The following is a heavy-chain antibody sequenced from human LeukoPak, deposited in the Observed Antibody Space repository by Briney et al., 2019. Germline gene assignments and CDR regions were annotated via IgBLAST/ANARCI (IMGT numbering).Heavy chain of an antibody. J-gene: IGHJ4*02. CDR1: GYTFTSYY. CDR3: ARGLEILYFFDY. Sequence: ASVEVSCKASGYTFTSYYMHWGGRAPGQGREWRGIINPSGGSTSYAQKFQGRVTMTRDTSTSTVYMELSSLRSEDTAVYYCARGLEILYFFDYWGQGTLVTVSS. CDR2: INPSGGST. V-gene: IGHV1-46*01. D-gene: IGHD2-15*01.